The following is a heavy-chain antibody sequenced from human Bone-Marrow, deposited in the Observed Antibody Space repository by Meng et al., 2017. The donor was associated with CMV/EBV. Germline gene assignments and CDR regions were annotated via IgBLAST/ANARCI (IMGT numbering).Heavy chain of an antibody. J-gene: IGHJ4*02. V-gene: IGHV2-5*01. CDR3: VHITTVTSDFDY. CDR1: GFSLSTSGVG. CDR2: IYWNDDK. D-gene: IGHD4-17*01. Sequence: TFYGFSLSTSGVGVGWIRQPPGKALEWLALIYWNDDKRYSPSLKSRLTITKDTSKNQVVLTMTNMDPVDTATYYCVHITTVTSDFDYWGQGTLVTVSS.